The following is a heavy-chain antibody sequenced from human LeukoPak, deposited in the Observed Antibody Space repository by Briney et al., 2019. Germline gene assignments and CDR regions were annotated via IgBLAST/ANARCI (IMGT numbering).Heavy chain of an antibody. D-gene: IGHD2-15*01. CDR1: GYTFTHYA. J-gene: IGHJ4*02. V-gene: IGHV1-2*02. CDR3: ARERPIVVVVAATDLDY. Sequence: ASVKVSCKASGYTFTHYAINWVRQAPGQGLEWMGWINPNSGDTGYAQKFQGRVTMTRDTSITTAYMELTNLRSDDTAVYYCARERPIVVVVAATDLDYWGQGTLVTVSS. CDR2: INPNSGDT.